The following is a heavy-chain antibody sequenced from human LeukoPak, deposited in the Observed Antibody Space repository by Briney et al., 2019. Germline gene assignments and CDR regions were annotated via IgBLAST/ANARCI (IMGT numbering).Heavy chain of an antibody. Sequence: GSLRLSCAASGFTFSSYAMSWVRQPPGKGLEWIGEINHSGSTNYNPSLKSRVTISVDTSKNQFSLKLSSVTAADTAVYYCARGPYSNGFDYWGQGTLVTVSS. CDR2: INHSGST. J-gene: IGHJ4*02. D-gene: IGHD4-11*01. V-gene: IGHV4-34*01. CDR1: GFTFSSYA. CDR3: ARGPYSNGFDY.